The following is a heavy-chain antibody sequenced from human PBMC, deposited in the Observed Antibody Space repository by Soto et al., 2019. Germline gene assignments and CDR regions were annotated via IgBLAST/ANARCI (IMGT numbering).Heavy chain of an antibody. CDR1: GFTVSNNF. Sequence: EVQLVESGGGLVQRGGSLRLSCAASGFTVSNNFMSWVRQAPGKGLEWVSVIYSGGGDTYYADSVKGRFTISRDNSKNTLYLQMNSLRAEDTAVYYCVSDYYDTNVGYRWFDPWGQGTLVTVSS. CDR3: VSDYYDTNVGYRWFDP. CDR2: IYSGGGDT. V-gene: IGHV3-66*01. D-gene: IGHD3-22*01. J-gene: IGHJ5*02.